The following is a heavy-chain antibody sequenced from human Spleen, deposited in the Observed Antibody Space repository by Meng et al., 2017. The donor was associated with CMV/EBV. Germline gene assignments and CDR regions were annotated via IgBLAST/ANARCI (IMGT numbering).Heavy chain of an antibody. D-gene: IGHD5-12*01. Sequence: GGSLRLSCAASGFTFSSYAMHWVRQAPGKGLEWVSVIYSGGSTYYADSMKGRFTISRDNSKNTVSLEMHSLRVEDTAIYYCAKTLNGYGGQDYWGQGTLVTVSS. V-gene: IGHV3-23*03. CDR3: AKTLNGYGGQDY. CDR2: IYSGGST. J-gene: IGHJ4*02. CDR1: GFTFSSYA.